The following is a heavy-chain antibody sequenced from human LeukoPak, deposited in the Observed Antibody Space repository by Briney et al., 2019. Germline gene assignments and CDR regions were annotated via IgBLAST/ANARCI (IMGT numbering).Heavy chain of an antibody. CDR1: GGSVSSSSYY. Sequence: SETLSLTCTVSGGSVSSSSYYWGWIPQPPGKGLEGNGSNYYSGSTYYNPSLQSRVTISIDKSKNQFSLKLSSVTAADTAVYYCARHSAGKNAFDSWGQGTMVTVSS. CDR2: NYYSGST. J-gene: IGHJ3*02. CDR3: ARHSAGKNAFDS. V-gene: IGHV4-39*01.